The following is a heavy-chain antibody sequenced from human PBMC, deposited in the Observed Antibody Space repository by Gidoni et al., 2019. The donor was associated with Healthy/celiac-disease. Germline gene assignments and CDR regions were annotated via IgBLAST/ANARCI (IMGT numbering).Heavy chain of an antibody. J-gene: IGHJ5*02. D-gene: IGHD2-2*01. Sequence: QLQLQESGPGLVKPSETLSLTCTVSGSSISSSSYYWGWFRPPPGKGLEWIGSIYYSGSTYYNPSLKSRVTISVDTSKNQFSLKLSSVTAADTAVYYCARRGLVPAAIRAPTPPFDPWGQGTLVTVSS. CDR1: GSSISSSSYY. CDR3: ARRGLVPAAIRAPTPPFDP. CDR2: IYYSGST. V-gene: IGHV4-39*01.